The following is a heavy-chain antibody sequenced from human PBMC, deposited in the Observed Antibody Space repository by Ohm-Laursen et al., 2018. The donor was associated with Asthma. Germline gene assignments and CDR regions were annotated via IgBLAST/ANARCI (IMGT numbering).Heavy chain of an antibody. V-gene: IGHV3-30*03. Sequence: SLRLSCAATGFTFSSYGMHWVRQAPGKGLEWVAVISYDGSNKYYADSVKGRFTISRDNSKNTLYLQMNSLRAEDTAVYYCARDYDGGNSGYFDYWGQGTLVTVSS. CDR2: ISYDGSNK. CDR1: GFTFSSYG. CDR3: ARDYDGGNSGYFDY. J-gene: IGHJ4*02. D-gene: IGHD4-23*01.